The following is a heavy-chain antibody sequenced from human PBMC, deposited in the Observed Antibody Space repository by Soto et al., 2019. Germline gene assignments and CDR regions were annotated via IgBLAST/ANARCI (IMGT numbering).Heavy chain of an antibody. J-gene: IGHJ5*02. Sequence: QVQLQESGPGLVKPSETLSLTCTVSGGSISSYYWSWIRQPAGKGLEWIGRIYTSGSTNYNPSLKSRVTMSVDTSKNQFSLKLSSVTSADTAVYYCARGLVAGIWRSFDPWGQGTLVTVSS. CDR2: IYTSGST. V-gene: IGHV4-4*07. D-gene: IGHD6-19*01. CDR3: ARGLVAGIWRSFDP. CDR1: GGSISSYY.